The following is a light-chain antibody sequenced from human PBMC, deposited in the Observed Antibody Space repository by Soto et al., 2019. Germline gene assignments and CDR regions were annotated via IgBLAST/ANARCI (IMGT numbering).Light chain of an antibody. V-gene: IGKV3-20*01. CDR3: QQYGNSVT. Sequence: ETVLTQSPGTLSLSPGERATLSCRASQTVSSDYLAWYQQKPGQAPRVLIYDASIRVTGIPDRFSGSGAGTDFTLTISRLEPEDSEVYYCQQYGNSVTFGPGTKVEIK. CDR2: DAS. CDR1: QTVSSDY. J-gene: IGKJ3*01.